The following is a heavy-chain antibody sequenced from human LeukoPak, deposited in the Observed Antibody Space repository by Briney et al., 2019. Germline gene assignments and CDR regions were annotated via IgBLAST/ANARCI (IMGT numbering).Heavy chain of an antibody. Sequence: SETLSLTCTVSGDSVSSSSYYWGWIRQPPEKGLEWIGSIYYSGSTNHNPSLKSRVTISVDTSKNQFSLKLSSLTAADTAVYYCARGRYSLDYWGQGTLVTVSS. J-gene: IGHJ4*02. CDR2: IYYSGST. CDR3: ARGRYSLDY. CDR1: GDSVSSSSYY. D-gene: IGHD1-14*01. V-gene: IGHV4-39*07.